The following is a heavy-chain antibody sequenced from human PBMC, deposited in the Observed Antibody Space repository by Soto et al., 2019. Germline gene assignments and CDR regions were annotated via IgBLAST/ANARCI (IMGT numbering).Heavy chain of an antibody. J-gene: IGHJ5*02. Sequence: GGSLRLSCAASGFTFSDYYMSWIRQAPGKGLEWVSYISSSGSTIYYADSVKGRFTISRDNAKNSLYLQMNSLRAEDTAVYYCACLTYYYGSGSYGSWGQGTLVTVSS. V-gene: IGHV3-11*01. CDR2: ISSSGSTI. CDR1: GFTFSDYY. CDR3: ACLTYYYGSGSYGS. D-gene: IGHD3-10*01.